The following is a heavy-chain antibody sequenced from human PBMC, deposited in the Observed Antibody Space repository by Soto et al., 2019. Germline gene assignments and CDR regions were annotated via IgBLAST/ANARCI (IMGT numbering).Heavy chain of an antibody. CDR1: GFTFSSYG. V-gene: IGHV3-30*18. D-gene: IGHD3-10*01. CDR2: ISYDGSNK. J-gene: IGHJ4*02. CDR3: AKPRPGTGNEEDYYFDY. Sequence: GGSLRLSCAASGFTFSSYGMHWVRQAPGKGLEWVAVISYDGSNKYYADSVKGRFTISRDNSKNTLYLQMNSLRAEDTAVYYCAKPRPGTGNEEDYYFDYWGQGTLVTVSS.